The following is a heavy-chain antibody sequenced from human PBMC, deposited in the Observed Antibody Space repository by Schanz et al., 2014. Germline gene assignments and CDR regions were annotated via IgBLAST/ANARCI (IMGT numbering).Heavy chain of an antibody. Sequence: QVQVEQSGPEVKKPGASVTVSCQASGYTFSFTSYNVHWVRQAPGQGLEWMGYINSSGGGTSYSQKFQDRRTMTRDASTSTVYMELSSLRSEDTAVYYCARGGYSSGWYDRDIAHFDYWGQGTLVTVSS. CDR1: GYTFSFTSYN. V-gene: IGHV1-46*01. D-gene: IGHD6-19*01. CDR2: INSSGGGT. J-gene: IGHJ4*02. CDR3: ARGGYSSGWYDRDIAHFDY.